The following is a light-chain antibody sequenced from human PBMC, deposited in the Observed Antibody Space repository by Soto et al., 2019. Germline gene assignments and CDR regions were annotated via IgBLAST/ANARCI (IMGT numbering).Light chain of an antibody. CDR2: AAS. CDR3: QQSYNTPFS. V-gene: IGKV1-39*01. Sequence: DIQLTQSPSSLSASVGDRVTITCQASQDISNYLNWYQQKPGKAPKLLIYAASNLQSGVPSRFSGSGSGTDFTLTVSSLQPEDFATYYCQQSYNTPFSFGPGTKVDIK. CDR1: QDISNY. J-gene: IGKJ3*01.